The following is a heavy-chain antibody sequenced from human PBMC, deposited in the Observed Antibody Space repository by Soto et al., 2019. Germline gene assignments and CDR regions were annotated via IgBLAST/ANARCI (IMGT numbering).Heavy chain of an antibody. J-gene: IGHJ4*02. V-gene: IGHV1-24*01. D-gene: IGHD2-15*01. CDR2: FDPEDGGT. CDR3: ATDPGASDYCSGGSCYGH. CDR1: GYTLTELS. Sequence: ASVKVSCKVSGYTLTELSMHWVRQPPGKGLEWMGGFDPEDGGTIYAQKFQGRVTMTEDTSTDTAYMELSSLRSEDTAVYYCATDPGASDYCSGGSCYGHWGQGTLVTVSS.